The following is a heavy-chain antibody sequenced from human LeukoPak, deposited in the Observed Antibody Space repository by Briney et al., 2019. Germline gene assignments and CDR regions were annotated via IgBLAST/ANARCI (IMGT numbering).Heavy chain of an antibody. CDR2: IRSQAYGGTT. Sequence: GGSLRLSCTASGFTFGDYAMSWVRQAPGKGLEWVGFIRSQAYGGTTEYAASVKGRFTISRDDSKSIAYLQMNSLKTEDTAVYYCTRQGGYSYETYYMDVWGKGTTVTISS. J-gene: IGHJ6*03. CDR1: GFTFGDYA. V-gene: IGHV3-49*04. CDR3: TRQGGYSYETYYMDV. D-gene: IGHD5-18*01.